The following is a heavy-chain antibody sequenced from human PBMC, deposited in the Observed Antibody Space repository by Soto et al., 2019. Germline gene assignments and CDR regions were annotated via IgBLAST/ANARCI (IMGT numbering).Heavy chain of an antibody. J-gene: IGHJ5*02. CDR1: SGSISSSNW. CDR2: IFHSGST. CDR3: ARGSYEKSSWFDP. V-gene: IGHV4-4*02. D-gene: IGHD5-18*01. Sequence: PSETLSLTCTVSSGSISSSNWWSWVRQPPGKGLEWIGEIFHSGSTNYNPSLKSRVTISVDKSKNQFSLNLSSVTAADTAVYYCARGSYEKSSWFDPWGQGTLVTVSS.